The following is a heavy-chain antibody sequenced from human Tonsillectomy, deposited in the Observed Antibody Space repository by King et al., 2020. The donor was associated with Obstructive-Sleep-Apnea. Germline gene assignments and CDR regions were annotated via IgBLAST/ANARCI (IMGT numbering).Heavy chain of an antibody. D-gene: IGHD4-17*01. CDR2: TYHSGAT. J-gene: IGHJ4*02. CDR1: GGSISGGDYY. V-gene: IGHV4-30-4*01. Sequence: QLQESGPGLVKPSQTLSLTCAVSGGSISGGDYYWSWIRQTPGKGLEWLGYTYHSGATYYNPSFRGRVIISVDTSKNQFSLNVNSVTAADPAVYYCARERGNGDYGGYFDYWGQGNLVTVSS. CDR3: ARERGNGDYGGYFDY.